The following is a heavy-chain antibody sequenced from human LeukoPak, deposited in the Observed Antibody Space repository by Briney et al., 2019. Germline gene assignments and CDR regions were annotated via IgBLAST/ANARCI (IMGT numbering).Heavy chain of an antibody. CDR3: ARADSSGFDY. D-gene: IGHD3-22*01. CDR2: IYYSGST. V-gene: IGHV4-59*01. Sequence: SETLSLTCTVSGGSISSYYWSWIRQPPGKGLEWIGYIYYSGSTNYNPSLKSRVTISVDTSKNQLSLKLSSVTAADTAVYYCARADSSGFDYWGQGTLVTASS. CDR1: GGSISSYY. J-gene: IGHJ4*02.